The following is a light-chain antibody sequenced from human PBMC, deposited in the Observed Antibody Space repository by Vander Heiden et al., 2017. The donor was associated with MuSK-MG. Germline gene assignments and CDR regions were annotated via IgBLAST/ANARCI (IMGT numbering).Light chain of an antibody. V-gene: IGKV1-39*01. CDR3: QQSYRSWT. CDR2: AGS. CDR1: QSINNY. J-gene: IGKJ1*01. Sequence: DIQLTQSPSSLSASVGDRVTITCRASQSINNYLNWYQQKPGRAPKLLIYAGSRLQNGVPSRFSGSGSGTDFTLTISSLQHEDFATYHCQQSYRSWTFGQGTKVEIK.